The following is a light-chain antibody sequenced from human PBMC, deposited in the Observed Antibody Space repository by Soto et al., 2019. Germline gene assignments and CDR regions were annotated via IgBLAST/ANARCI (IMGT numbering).Light chain of an antibody. CDR1: QSISSW. V-gene: IGKV1-5*01. CDR2: DAS. CDR3: QQYNSYSKYT. Sequence: DIQMTQSPSTLSASVGDRVTITCRASQSISSWLAWYQQKPGKAPKLLIYDASSLESGVPSRFSGSGSGTAFTLTIRSLQPDDFATYYCQQYNSYSKYTFGQGTKLEIK. J-gene: IGKJ2*01.